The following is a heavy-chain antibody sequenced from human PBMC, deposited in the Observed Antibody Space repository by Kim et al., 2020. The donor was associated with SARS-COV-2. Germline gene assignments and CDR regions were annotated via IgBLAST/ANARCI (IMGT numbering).Heavy chain of an antibody. CDR3: AKGLGYSGYDYGAFDY. J-gene: IGHJ4*02. Sequence: VKGRFTITRDNTKNTLYLQMNSLRDEDTAVYYCAKGLGYSGYDYGAFDYWGQGTLVTVSS. D-gene: IGHD5-12*01. V-gene: IGHV3-23*01.